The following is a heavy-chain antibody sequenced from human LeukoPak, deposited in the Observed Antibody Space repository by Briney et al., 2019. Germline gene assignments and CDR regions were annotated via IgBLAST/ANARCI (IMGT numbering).Heavy chain of an antibody. J-gene: IGHJ4*02. V-gene: IGHV3-7*01. CDR2: IQQDGSEK. D-gene: IGHD3-10*01. CDR1: GFTFNYYW. CDR3: ARVRKLRTRGVMDPLDY. Sequence: PGGSLRLSCAASGFTFNYYWLTWVRQAPGKGLEWVSNIQQDGSEKYYVDSVKGRFIISRDNAKNSLYLQMNSLRADDTAVYYCARVRKLRTRGVMDPLDYWGQGTLVTVSS.